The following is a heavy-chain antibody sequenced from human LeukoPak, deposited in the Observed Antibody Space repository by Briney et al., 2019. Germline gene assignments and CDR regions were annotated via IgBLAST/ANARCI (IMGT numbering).Heavy chain of an antibody. J-gene: IGHJ6*03. Sequence: SVKVSCKASGSTFSSYAISWVRQAPGQGLEWMGGIIPIFGTANYAQKFQGRVTITADKSTSTAYMELSSLRSEDTAVYYCARDTAMVRDYYYYYMDVWGKGTTVTVSS. CDR1: GSTFSSYA. D-gene: IGHD5-18*01. CDR3: ARDTAMVRDYYYYYMDV. CDR2: IIPIFGTA. V-gene: IGHV1-69*06.